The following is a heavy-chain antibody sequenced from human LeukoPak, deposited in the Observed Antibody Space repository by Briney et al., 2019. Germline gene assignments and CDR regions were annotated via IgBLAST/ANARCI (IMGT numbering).Heavy chain of an antibody. J-gene: IGHJ4*02. D-gene: IGHD6-6*01. CDR1: GGTFSSYA. CDR3: ALTENSSSSGYFDY. V-gene: IGHV1-69*13. CDR2: IIPIFGTA. Sequence: SVKVSCKASGGTFSSYAISWVRQAPGQGLEWMGGIIPIFGTANYAQKFQGRVTITADESTSTAYMELSSLRSEDTAVYCCALTENSSSSGYFDYWGQGTLVAVSS.